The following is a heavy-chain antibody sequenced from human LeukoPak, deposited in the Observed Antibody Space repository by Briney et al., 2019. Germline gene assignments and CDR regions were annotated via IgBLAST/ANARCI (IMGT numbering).Heavy chain of an antibody. J-gene: IGHJ4*02. CDR2: ISNSGGT. CDR3: TSHSTSSAPSAY. Sequence: SETLSLTCTVSGASISSYYWTWVRQPPGKGLEWIGYISNSGGTNYNPSLTRRVTISVDTSKNQFSLKLTSVTAADTAIYFCTSHSTSSAPSAYWGQGTLVTVSS. D-gene: IGHD2-2*01. V-gene: IGHV4-59*08. CDR1: GASISSYY.